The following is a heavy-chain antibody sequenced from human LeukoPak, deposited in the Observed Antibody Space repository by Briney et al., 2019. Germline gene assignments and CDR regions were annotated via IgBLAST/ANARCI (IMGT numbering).Heavy chain of an antibody. V-gene: IGHV3-7*05. J-gene: IGHJ6*02. CDR1: GFTFSSYW. D-gene: IGHD6-6*01. Sequence: GGSLRLSCAASGFTFSSYWMSWVRQAPGKGLEWVANIKQDGSEKYYVDSVKGRFTISRDNAKNSLYLQMNSLRAEDTAVYYCARDPDIAARCYYYGMDVWGQGTTVTVSS. CDR3: ARDPDIAARCYYYGMDV. CDR2: IKQDGSEK.